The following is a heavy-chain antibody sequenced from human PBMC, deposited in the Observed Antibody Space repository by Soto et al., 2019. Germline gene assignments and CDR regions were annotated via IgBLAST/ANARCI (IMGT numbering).Heavy chain of an antibody. CDR3: ARQPYFTLTGYYYCGVDV. CDR2: IYYSGST. CDR1: GGSISSSSYY. D-gene: IGHD3-3*01. V-gene: IGHV4-39*01. J-gene: IGHJ6*02. Sequence: QLQLQESGPGLVKPSETHSLTCTVSGGSISSSSYYWGWIRQPPGKGLEWIGSIYYSGSTYYNPSLKSRVTLPVCQSQNQFSLDLRSVCGAHASVYYFARQPYFTLTGYYYCGVDVWCQGTTVTVSS.